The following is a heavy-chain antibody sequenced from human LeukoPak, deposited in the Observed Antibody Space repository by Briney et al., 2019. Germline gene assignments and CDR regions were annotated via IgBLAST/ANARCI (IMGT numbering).Heavy chain of an antibody. CDR1: GDSVSSNSAA. CDR2: TYYRSKWYH. Sequence: SQTLSLTCAISGDSVSSNSAAWDWTRQSPSRGLEWLGRTYYRSKWYHDYAVSVKSRITISPDTSKNHFSLQLNSVTPEDTALYFCARAQWLDLYFQDWGQGTLVTVSS. CDR3: ARAQWLDLYFQD. J-gene: IGHJ1*01. D-gene: IGHD6-19*01. V-gene: IGHV6-1*01.